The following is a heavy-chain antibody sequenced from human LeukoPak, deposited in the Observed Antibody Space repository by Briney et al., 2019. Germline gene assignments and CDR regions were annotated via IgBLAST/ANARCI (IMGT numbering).Heavy chain of an antibody. J-gene: IGHJ4*02. CDR2: INEYGTT. CDR3: AREGF. V-gene: IGHV3-74*03. Sequence: GGSLRLSCAASGFTFSDYWMYWVRQPPGEGLVWISNINEYGTTTYAGSVKGRFTVSRDNAKNILYLQMNSLRAEDTAVYYCAREGFWGQGTLVTVSS. CDR1: GFTFSDYW.